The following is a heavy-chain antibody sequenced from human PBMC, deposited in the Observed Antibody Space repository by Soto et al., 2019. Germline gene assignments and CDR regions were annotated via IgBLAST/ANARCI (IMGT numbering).Heavy chain of an antibody. J-gene: IGHJ4*02. CDR1: GFTFSSYA. D-gene: IGHD1-20*01. CDR2: ISGSGGTT. Sequence: EVQLLESGGGLVQPGGSLRLSCAASGFTFSSYAMSWVRQAPGKGLEWVSGISGSGGTTNYADSVKGRFTVSRDNSKNTLYLQMNSLRAEDTAVYYCAKRYNWNPVDYWGQGTLVTASS. CDR3: AKRYNWNPVDY. V-gene: IGHV3-23*01.